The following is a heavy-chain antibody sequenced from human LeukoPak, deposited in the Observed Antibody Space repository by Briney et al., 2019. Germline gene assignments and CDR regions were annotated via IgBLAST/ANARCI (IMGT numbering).Heavy chain of an antibody. CDR2: ISSESTNI. D-gene: IGHD2-21*02. J-gene: IGHJ4*02. Sequence: PGGSLRLSCAASGFNFNIYGMNWFRQAPGKGLEWVSSISSESTNIYYTDSVKGRFTIARDNAKNSLYLQMNSLIPEDTAVYYCSRDGSGSGDVWGQGTLVTVSS. CDR3: SRDGSGSGDV. V-gene: IGHV3-21*01. CDR1: GFNFNIYG.